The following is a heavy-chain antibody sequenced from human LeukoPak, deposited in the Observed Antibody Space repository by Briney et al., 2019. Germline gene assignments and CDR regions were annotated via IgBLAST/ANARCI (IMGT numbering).Heavy chain of an antibody. Sequence: PGGSRRLPCAASGFTFSDHFMDWVRQAPGKGLEWVGRSRNKANSYTTEYAASVKGRFTISRDDSKNSVYLQMNSLKTEDTAVYYCARRQFDSFGSDYWGQGTLVTVSS. D-gene: IGHD3-22*01. J-gene: IGHJ4*02. V-gene: IGHV3-72*01. CDR3: ARRQFDSFGSDY. CDR1: GFTFSDHF. CDR2: SRNKANSYTT.